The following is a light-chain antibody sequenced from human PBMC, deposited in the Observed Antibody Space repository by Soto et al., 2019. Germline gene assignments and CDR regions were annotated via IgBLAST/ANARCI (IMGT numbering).Light chain of an antibody. CDR3: TSYSRYRVLV. CDR1: SSDVGAYNY. V-gene: IGLV2-14*01. Sequence: QSALTQPASVSGSPGQSITISCTGTSSDVGAYNYVSWYQQYPGKAPKLMIYGVTNRPSGVSNRFSGSNSGNTASLTISGLQAEDEADYYCTSYSRYRVLVFGGGTKLTVL. CDR2: GVT. J-gene: IGLJ3*02.